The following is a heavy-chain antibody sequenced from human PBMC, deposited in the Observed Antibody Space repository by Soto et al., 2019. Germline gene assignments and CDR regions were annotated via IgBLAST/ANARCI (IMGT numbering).Heavy chain of an antibody. J-gene: IGHJ4*02. D-gene: IGHD3-3*01. CDR2: ISGIGGST. Sequence: EVHLLESGGGLVQPGGSLRLSCAASGFTFSSYGMSWVRQAPGKGLEWVSGISGIGGSTYYADSVKGRFTISRDNSKNTLYLQMMRLRAEDTAVYYCAKENDFWSGPDYYFDYWGQGTLVTVSS. CDR3: AKENDFWSGPDYYFDY. CDR1: GFTFSSYG. V-gene: IGHV3-23*01.